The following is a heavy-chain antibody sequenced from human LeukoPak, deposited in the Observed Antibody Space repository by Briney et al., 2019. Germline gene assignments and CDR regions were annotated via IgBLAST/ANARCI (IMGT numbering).Heavy chain of an antibody. D-gene: IGHD2-2*01. Sequence: PSETLSLTCAVYGGSFSDYYWTWIRQPPGKGLEWIGEINHSGSTNYIPSLRSRVTISVDTSKNQFSLKLSSVSAADTAVYYCARGDIVVVPAARSYYYYMDVWGKGTTVTVSS. CDR2: INHSGST. CDR1: GGSFSDYY. J-gene: IGHJ6*03. V-gene: IGHV4-34*01. CDR3: ARGDIVVVPAARSYYYYMDV.